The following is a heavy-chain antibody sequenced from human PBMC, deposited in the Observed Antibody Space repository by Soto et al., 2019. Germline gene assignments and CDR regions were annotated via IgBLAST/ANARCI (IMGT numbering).Heavy chain of an antibody. CDR1: GFTFSSYS. CDR2: ISSSSSYI. V-gene: IGHV3-21*01. CDR3: ARDPTGYYDSSGYLD. J-gene: IGHJ4*02. Sequence: EVQLVESGGGLVKPGGSLRLSCAASGFTFSSYSMNWVRQAPGKGLEWVSSISSSSSYIYYADSVKGRFTISRDNAKNSLYLQMNSLRAEDRAVYYCARDPTGYYDSSGYLDWGQGTLVTVSS. D-gene: IGHD3-22*01.